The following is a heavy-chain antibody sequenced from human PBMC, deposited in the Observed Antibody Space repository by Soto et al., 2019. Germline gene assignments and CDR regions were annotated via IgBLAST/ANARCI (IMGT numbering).Heavy chain of an antibody. Sequence: QMQLVQSGAEVKKTGSSVKVSCKASGYTFTYRYLHWVRQAPGQALEWMGWITPFNGNTNYAQNFQDRVTITRDRSMSTAYMELSSLRSEDTAMYYCARSSSAAGLDYWGQGTLVTVSS. J-gene: IGHJ4*02. CDR3: ARSSSAAGLDY. D-gene: IGHD6-19*01. CDR2: ITPFNGNT. V-gene: IGHV1-45*02. CDR1: GYTFTYRY.